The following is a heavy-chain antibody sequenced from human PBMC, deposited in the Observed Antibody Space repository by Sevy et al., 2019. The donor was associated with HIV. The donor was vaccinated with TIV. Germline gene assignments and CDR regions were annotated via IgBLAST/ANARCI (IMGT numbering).Heavy chain of an antibody. D-gene: IGHD3-22*01. CDR1: GFTFSNYA. CDR3: AGARYDSSGSFDAFDI. V-gene: IGHV3-23*01. J-gene: IGHJ3*02. Sequence: GGSLRLSCTDSGFTFSNYAMNWVRQAPGKGLEWVSTIFRSGDVTYYADSVKGRFTISRDNSRNTLFLQMKSLRAEDTAVYYCAGARYDSSGSFDAFDIWGQGTMVTVSS. CDR2: IFRSGDVT.